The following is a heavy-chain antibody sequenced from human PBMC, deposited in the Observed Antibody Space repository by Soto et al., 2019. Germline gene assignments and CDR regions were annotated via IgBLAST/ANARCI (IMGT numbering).Heavy chain of an antibody. J-gene: IGHJ4*02. CDR3: ARGAAMDAYYFDY. D-gene: IGHD5-18*01. Sequence: SETLSLTCAVYGGSFSGYYWSWIRQPPGKGLEWIGEINHSGSTNYNPSLKSRVTISVDTSKNQFSLKLSSVTAADTAVYYCARGAAMDAYYFDYWGQGXLVTVSS. CDR1: GGSFSGYY. V-gene: IGHV4-34*01. CDR2: INHSGST.